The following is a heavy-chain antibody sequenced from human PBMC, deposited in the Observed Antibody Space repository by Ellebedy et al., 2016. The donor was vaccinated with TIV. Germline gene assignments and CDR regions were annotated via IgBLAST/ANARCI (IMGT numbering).Heavy chain of an antibody. CDR3: TKDVRRTIFRRLEV. D-gene: IGHD3-3*01. CDR1: GFTFDHYA. V-gene: IGHV3-9*01. J-gene: IGHJ6*02. CDR2: ISWNGDII. Sequence: PGGSLRLSCAASGFTFDHYAMHRVRQGPGKGLEWISGISWNGDIIGYADSVEGRFTVSRDNAKNSLYLQMNSLRAEDTALYYCTKDVRRTIFRRLEVWGQGTTVTVSS.